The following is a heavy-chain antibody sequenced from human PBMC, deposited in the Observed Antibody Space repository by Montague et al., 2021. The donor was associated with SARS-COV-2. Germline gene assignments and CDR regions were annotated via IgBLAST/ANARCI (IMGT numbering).Heavy chain of an antibody. CDR1: GGSISGYY. CDR2: IYNSGST. V-gene: IGHV4-4*07. J-gene: IGHJ4*02. Sequence: SETLSLTCTASGGSISGYYWSWFRQSAGKGLEWIGRIYNSGSTGYNPSLKSRVTMSVDTSKNQFSLKLSSVTAADTAVYYCVRDQGRSNWNYPDYWGQGTLVTVSS. CDR3: VRDQGRSNWNYPDY. D-gene: IGHD1-20*01.